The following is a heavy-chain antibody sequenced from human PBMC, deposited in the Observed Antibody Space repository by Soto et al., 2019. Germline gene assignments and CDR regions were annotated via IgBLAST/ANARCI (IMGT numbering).Heavy chain of an antibody. V-gene: IGHV3-21*01. J-gene: IGHJ5*02. CDR1: GFTFRRLT. CDR2: ISSNSAYI. CDR3: TRDASRDSSARGWFDP. Sequence: GRSLRPSCAASGFTFRRLTMNWVRQAPGKGLEWVSTISSNSAYIYYTDSLRGRFTISRDNAKNSLHLQMNSLRAEDTAVYYCTRDASRDSSARGWFDPWGPGTLVTVSS. D-gene: IGHD6-13*01.